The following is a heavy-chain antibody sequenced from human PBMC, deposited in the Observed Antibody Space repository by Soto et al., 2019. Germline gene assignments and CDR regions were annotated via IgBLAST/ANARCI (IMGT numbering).Heavy chain of an antibody. D-gene: IGHD3-10*01. CDR3: ARGGFLWSTYPDY. Sequence: QVQLQQWGAGLLKPSETLSLTCAVYGGSFSGYYWSWIRQPPGKGLEWIGEINHSGSTNYNPSLKSRVTISVDTSKNQFSLKLSSVTAADTAVYYCARGGFLWSTYPDYWGQGTLVTVSS. CDR1: GGSFSGYY. CDR2: INHSGST. V-gene: IGHV4-34*01. J-gene: IGHJ4*02.